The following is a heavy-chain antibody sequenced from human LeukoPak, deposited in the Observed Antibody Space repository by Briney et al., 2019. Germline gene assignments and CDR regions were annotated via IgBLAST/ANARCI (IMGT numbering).Heavy chain of an antibody. CDR1: GFTFSSYS. D-gene: IGHD3-3*01. V-gene: IGHV3-21*04. Sequence: GGSLRLSCAASGFTFSSYSMNWVRQAPGKGLEWVSSISSSSSYIYYADSVKGRFTISRDNAKNSLYLQMNSLRAEDTAVYYCAKVGRDFWSGYFYYFDYWGQGTLVTVSS. J-gene: IGHJ4*02. CDR3: AKVGRDFWSGYFYYFDY. CDR2: ISSSSSYI.